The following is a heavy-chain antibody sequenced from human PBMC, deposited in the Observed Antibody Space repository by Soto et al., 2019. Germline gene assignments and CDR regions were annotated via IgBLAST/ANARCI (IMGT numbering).Heavy chain of an antibody. J-gene: IGHJ4*02. Sequence: EVQLVESGGGLVQPGGSLRLSCVASGFTFSSYWMHWVRQAPGKGLVWVSRLNGDGSTTTYADSVKGRFTISRDNANNTLYLHMNSLRAFDAAVYYCARGGTSTSCWGRFDYWGQGTLVTVSS. CDR1: GFTFSSYW. CDR3: ARGGTSTSCWGRFDY. D-gene: IGHD2-2*01. V-gene: IGHV3-74*01. CDR2: LNGDGSTT.